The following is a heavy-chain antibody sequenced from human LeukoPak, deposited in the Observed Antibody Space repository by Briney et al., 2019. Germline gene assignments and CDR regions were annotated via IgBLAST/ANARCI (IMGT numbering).Heavy chain of an antibody. D-gene: IGHD3-3*01. CDR1: GFTFSTYT. J-gene: IGHJ4*02. CDR2: ISSSTSYI. V-gene: IGHV3-21*01. Sequence: GGSLRLSCAASGFTFSTYTMNWVRQAPGKGLEWVSSISSSTSYIYYADSVKGRFTISRDNAKNSLYLQMNSLRAEDTAVYYCAREGSGWSSSNFDYWGQGTLVTVSS. CDR3: AREGSGWSSSNFDY.